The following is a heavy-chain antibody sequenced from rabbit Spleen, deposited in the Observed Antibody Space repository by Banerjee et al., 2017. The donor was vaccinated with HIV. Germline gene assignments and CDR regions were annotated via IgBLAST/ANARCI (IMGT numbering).Heavy chain of an antibody. V-gene: IGHV1S45*01. J-gene: IGHJ4*01. Sequence: QQQLVESGGGLVKPGASLTLACKASGFSFSDRCVMCWVRQAPGKGPEWIGCIYSIGGTTDYANWVNGRFTISKTSSTTVTLQMTSLTAADTATYFCARVSETSGWGEDLWGPGTLVTVS. D-gene: IGHD4-1*01. CDR1: GFSFSDRCV. CDR3: ARVSETSGWGEDL. CDR2: IYSIGGTT.